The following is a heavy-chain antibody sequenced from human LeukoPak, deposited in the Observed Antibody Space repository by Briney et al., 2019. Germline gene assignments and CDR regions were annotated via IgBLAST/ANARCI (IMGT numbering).Heavy chain of an antibody. V-gene: IGHV3-66*01. Sequence: GGSLRLSCAASGFTVSSNYMSWVRQAPGKGLEWVSVIYSGGSTYYADSAKGRFTISRDNSKNTLYLQMNSLRAEDTAVYYCARRYGDYVWYFDYWGQGTLVTVSS. CDR1: GFTVSSNY. J-gene: IGHJ4*02. D-gene: IGHD4-17*01. CDR2: IYSGGST. CDR3: ARRYGDYVWYFDY.